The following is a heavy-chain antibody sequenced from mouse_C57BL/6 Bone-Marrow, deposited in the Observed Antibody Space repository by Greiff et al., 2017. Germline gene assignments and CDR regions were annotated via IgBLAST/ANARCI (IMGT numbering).Heavy chain of an antibody. CDR2: INPYNGGT. CDR1: GYTFTDYY. D-gene: IGHD1-1*01. CDR3: ARGTITTVVGGGY. J-gene: IGHJ2*01. V-gene: IGHV1-19*01. Sequence: EVQLQQSGPVLVKPGASVKMSCKASGYTFTDYYMNWVQQSHGKSLEWIGVINPYNGGTSYNQKFKGKATLTVDKSSSTAYMELNSLTSEDSAVDYCARGTITTVVGGGYWGQGTTLTVSS.